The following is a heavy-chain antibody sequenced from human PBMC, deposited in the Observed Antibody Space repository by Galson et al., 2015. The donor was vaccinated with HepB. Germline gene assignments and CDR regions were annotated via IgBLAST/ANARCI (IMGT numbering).Heavy chain of an antibody. CDR1: GYTFTRYA. CDR2: INTNTGNP. V-gene: IGHV7-4-1*02. CDR3: ARDYFDSRTDY. J-gene: IGHJ4*02. D-gene: IGHD3-22*01. Sequence: SVKVSCKASGYTFTRYAMNWVRQAPGQGLEWMGWINTNTGNPTYAPGFTGRFVFPLDTSVSTAYLQIRSLKAEDTAVYYCARDYFDSRTDYWGQGTLVTVSS.